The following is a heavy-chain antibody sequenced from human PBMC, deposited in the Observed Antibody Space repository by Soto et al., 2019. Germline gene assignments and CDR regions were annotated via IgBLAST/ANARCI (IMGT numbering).Heavy chain of an antibody. CDR1: GGSISSSY. CDR2: IYYTGST. V-gene: IGHV4-59*01. CDR3: ASAHSSGWSGYHFDN. Sequence: QVQLQESGPGLVKPSETLSLTCTVSGGSISSSYWTWIRQPPGKALECIGFIYYTGSTKYNPSLKSRVTMSVDTSKNQFSLKLTSVTAAHTAVYYCASAHSSGWSGYHFDNWGQGTLVTVSS. J-gene: IGHJ4*02. D-gene: IGHD6-19*01.